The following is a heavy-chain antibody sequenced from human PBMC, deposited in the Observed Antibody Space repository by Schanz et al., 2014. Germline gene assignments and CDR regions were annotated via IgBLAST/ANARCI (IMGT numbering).Heavy chain of an antibody. D-gene: IGHD3-16*02. V-gene: IGHV1-18*01. CDR2: ISVYNHNK. CDR1: GYIFINSG. Sequence: QIQLVQSGPEVKKPGATVKVSCKASGYIFINSGISWVRQAPGQGLEWMGWISVYNHNKEYDQKFQGRVTMTTDTSTSTAYMALTDMRSDDTAVYYCARDRRVFDRDALDYFDSWGQGTLVTVSS. CDR3: ARDRRVFDRDALDYFDS. J-gene: IGHJ4*02.